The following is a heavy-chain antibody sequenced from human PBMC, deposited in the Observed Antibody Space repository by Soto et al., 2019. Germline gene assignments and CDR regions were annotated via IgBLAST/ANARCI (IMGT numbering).Heavy chain of an antibody. CDR2: IYTSGRT. V-gene: IGHV4-4*07. D-gene: IGHD1-26*01. J-gene: IGHJ3*01. Sequence: QVQLQESGPRLVKPSETLSLTCTVSGDSISSYYWSWIRQPAGKGLEWIGRIYTSGRTNYDPPLTSRVTMSIDTSAKQFSLKLTSVTAADTAVYYCARGSGNYGFDFWGQGTMVTVSS. CDR3: ARGSGNYGFDF. CDR1: GDSISSYY.